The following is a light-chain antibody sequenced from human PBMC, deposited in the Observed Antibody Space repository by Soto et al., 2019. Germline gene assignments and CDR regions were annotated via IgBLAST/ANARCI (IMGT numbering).Light chain of an antibody. CDR1: QSIRTW. V-gene: IGKV1-5*03. CDR2: RAS. Sequence: DIQMTQSPSTLSASKGDSVTITCRASQSIRTWLAWHQQKPGKAPNLLIYRASSLGSGVSSRFSGSGSGTEFTLTISSLQPGVFATYYCQQYDSFPITFGQGTRLEIK. J-gene: IGKJ5*01. CDR3: QQYDSFPIT.